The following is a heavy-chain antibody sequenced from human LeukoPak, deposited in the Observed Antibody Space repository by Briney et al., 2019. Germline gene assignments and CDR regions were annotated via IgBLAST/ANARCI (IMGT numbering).Heavy chain of an antibody. D-gene: IGHD6-13*01. J-gene: IGHJ4*02. CDR3: AKDRTIGAAGYFDY. CDR1: GFTFGDYA. Sequence: GGSLRLSYAASGFTFGDYAMHWVRQAPGKGLEWVSRIGWNSGSIAYADSVKGRFTISRDNAKNSLYLQMNSLRVEDTALYYCAKDRTIGAAGYFDYWGQGTLVTVSS. CDR2: IGWNSGSI. V-gene: IGHV3-9*01.